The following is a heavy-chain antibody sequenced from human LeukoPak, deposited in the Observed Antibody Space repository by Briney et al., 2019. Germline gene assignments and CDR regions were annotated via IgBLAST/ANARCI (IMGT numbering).Heavy chain of an antibody. CDR1: GGSFSGYY. Sequence: SETLSLTCAVYGGSFSGYYWSWIRQPPGKGLEWIGEINHSGSTYYNPSLKSRVTMSVDTSKNQFSLKLNSVTAADTAVYYCARGMKDGYNFRPVDYWGQGTLVTVSS. CDR3: ARGMKDGYNFRPVDY. CDR2: INHSGST. D-gene: IGHD5-24*01. V-gene: IGHV4-34*01. J-gene: IGHJ4*02.